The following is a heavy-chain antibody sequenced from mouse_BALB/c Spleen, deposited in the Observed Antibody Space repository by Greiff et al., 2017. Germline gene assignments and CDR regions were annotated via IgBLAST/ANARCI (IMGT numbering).Heavy chain of an antibody. CDR3: ARGVYYDYDYFDY. CDR1: GFTFSSYT. V-gene: IGHV5-12-2*01. Sequence: DVKLVESGGGLVQPGGSLKLSCAASGFTFSSYTMSWVRQTPEKRLEWVAYISNGGGSTYYPDTVKGRFTISRDNAKNTLYLQMSSLKSEDTAMYYCARGVYYDYDYFDYWGQGTTLTVSS. J-gene: IGHJ2*01. CDR2: ISNGGGST. D-gene: IGHD2-4*01.